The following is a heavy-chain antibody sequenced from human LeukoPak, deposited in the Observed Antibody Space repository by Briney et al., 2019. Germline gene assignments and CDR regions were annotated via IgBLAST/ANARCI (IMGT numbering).Heavy chain of an antibody. CDR1: GYTFTSYD. CDR3: ARVRGGSYLYAFDI. J-gene: IGHJ3*02. V-gene: IGHV1-8*01. CDR2: MNPNSGNT. D-gene: IGHD1-26*01. Sequence: GASVKVSCKASGYTFTSYDINWVRQATGQGLEWMGWMNPNSGNTGYAQKFQGRVTMTRDTSTSTVYMELSSLRSEDTAVYYCARVRGGSYLYAFDIWGQGQWSPSLQ.